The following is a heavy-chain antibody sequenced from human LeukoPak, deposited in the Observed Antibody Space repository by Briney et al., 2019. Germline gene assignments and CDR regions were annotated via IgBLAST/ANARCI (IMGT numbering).Heavy chain of an antibody. D-gene: IGHD1-26*01. CDR3: ARDRSSIDY. V-gene: IGHV4-59*12. CDR2: IYYSGST. J-gene: IGHJ4*02. Sequence: SETLSLTCTVSGGSISSYFWSWIRQPPGKGLEWIGSIYYSGSTYYNPSLKSRVTISVDTSKNQFSLKLSSVTAADTAVYYCARDRSSIDYWGQGTLVTVSS. CDR1: GGSISSYF.